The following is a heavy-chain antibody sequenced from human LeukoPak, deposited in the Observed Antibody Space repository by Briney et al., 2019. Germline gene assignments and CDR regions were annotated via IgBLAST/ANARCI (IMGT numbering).Heavy chain of an antibody. D-gene: IGHD7-27*01. CDR3: ASNTGTVFDY. CDR2: IYHSGTT. CDR1: GYSISSAYY. V-gene: IGHV4-38-2*02. J-gene: IGHJ4*02. Sequence: SETLSLTCTVSGYSISSAYYWVWIRQPPGKGLEWIGTIYHSGTTYYNPSLRSRVTISLEMSKHQFSLNLTSVTAADTAVYYCASNTGTVFDYWGQGALVTVSS.